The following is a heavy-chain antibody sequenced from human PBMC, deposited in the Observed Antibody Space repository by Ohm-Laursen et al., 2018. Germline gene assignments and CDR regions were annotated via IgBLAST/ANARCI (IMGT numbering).Heavy chain of an antibody. J-gene: IGHJ3*02. V-gene: IGHV3-11*01. CDR2: ISSSTSTI. Sequence: GSLRLSCAASGFTFSDYYMSWIRQAPGKGLEWVSYISSSTSTIFYADSVKGRFTISRDNAKNSLYLQMNSLRAEDTAVYYCARDGGSYQDDVFDIWGQGTMVTVSS. CDR3: ARDGGSYQDDVFDI. CDR1: GFTFSDYY. D-gene: IGHD3-16*01.